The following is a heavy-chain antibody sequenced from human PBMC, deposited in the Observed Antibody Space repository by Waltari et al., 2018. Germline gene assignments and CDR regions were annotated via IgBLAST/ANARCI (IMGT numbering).Heavy chain of an antibody. CDR2: IYHSGST. CDR1: GYSISSGYY. Sequence: QVQLQESGPGLVKPSETLSLTCAVSGYSISSGYYWGWIRQPPGKGLEWIGSIYHSGSTYYNPSLKSRVTISGDTSKNQFSLKLSSVTAADTAVYYCARRPSGRSGYVVGYFDYWGQGTLVTVSS. V-gene: IGHV4-38-2*01. J-gene: IGHJ4*02. D-gene: IGHD5-12*01. CDR3: ARRPSGRSGYVVGYFDY.